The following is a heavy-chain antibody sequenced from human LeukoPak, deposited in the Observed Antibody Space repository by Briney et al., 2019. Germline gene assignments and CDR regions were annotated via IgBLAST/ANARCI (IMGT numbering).Heavy chain of an antibody. CDR3: ARGVRYGSGSYYETYYYYYMDV. Sequence: SETLSLTCTVPGGSISSYYWSWIRQPAGKGLEWIGRIYTSGSTNYNPSLKSRVTMPVDTSKNQFSLKLSSVTAADTAVYYCARGVRYGSGSYYETYYYYYMDVWGKGTTVTVSS. J-gene: IGHJ6*03. D-gene: IGHD3-10*01. CDR2: IYTSGST. CDR1: GGSISSYY. V-gene: IGHV4-4*07.